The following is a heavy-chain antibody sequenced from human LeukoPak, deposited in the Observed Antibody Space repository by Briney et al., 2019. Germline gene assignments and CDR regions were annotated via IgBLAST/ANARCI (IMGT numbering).Heavy chain of an antibody. J-gene: IGHJ6*02. CDR3: ARDGEIYYYGMDV. CDR2: IYTSGST. D-gene: IGHD3-10*01. CDR1: GGSFSGYY. V-gene: IGHV4-4*07. Sequence: SETLSLTCAVYGGSFSGYYWSWIRQPAGKGLEWIGRIYTSGSTNYNPSLKSRVTMSVDTSKNQFSLKLSSVTAADTAVYYCARDGEIYYYGMDVWGQGTTVTVSS.